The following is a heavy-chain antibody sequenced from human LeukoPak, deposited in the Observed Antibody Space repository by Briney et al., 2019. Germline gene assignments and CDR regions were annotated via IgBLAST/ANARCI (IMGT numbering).Heavy chain of an antibody. CDR2: INPNSGGT. CDR1: GYTFTGYY. J-gene: IGHJ6*02. Sequence: ASVKVSCKASGYTFTGYYVHWVRQAPGQGLEWMGWINPNSGGTNYAQKFQGRVTMTRDTSISTAYMELSRLRSDDTAVYYCARGYYYDSSGYYYGMDVWGQGTTVTVSS. D-gene: IGHD3-22*01. V-gene: IGHV1-2*02. CDR3: ARGYYYDSSGYYYGMDV.